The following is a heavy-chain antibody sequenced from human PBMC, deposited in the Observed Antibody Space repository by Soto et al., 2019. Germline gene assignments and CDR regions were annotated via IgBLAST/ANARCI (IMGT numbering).Heavy chain of an antibody. J-gene: IGHJ6*02. CDR3: AIGYSYGLYYYGMDV. Sequence: GGSLRLSCAASGFTFSSYAMSWVRQAPGKGLEWVSAISGSGGSTYYADSVKGRFTISRDNSKNTLYLQMNSLRAEDTAVYYCAIGYSYGLYYYGMDVWGQGTTVTVPS. CDR1: GFTFSSYA. D-gene: IGHD5-18*01. V-gene: IGHV3-23*01. CDR2: ISGSGGST.